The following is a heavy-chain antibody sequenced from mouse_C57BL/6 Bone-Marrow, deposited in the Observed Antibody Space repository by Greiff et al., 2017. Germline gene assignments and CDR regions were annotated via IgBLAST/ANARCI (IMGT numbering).Heavy chain of an antibody. CDR3: ARSDSNYFDY. CDR1: GYTFTSYG. CDR2: IYPRSGNT. D-gene: IGHD2-5*01. J-gene: IGHJ2*01. V-gene: IGHV1-81*01. Sequence: QVTLKESGAELARPGASVKLSCKASGYTFTSYGISWVKQRTGQGLEWIGEIYPRSGNTYYNEKFKGKATLTADKSSSTAYMELRSLTSEDSAVYFCARSDSNYFDYWGQGTTLTVSS.